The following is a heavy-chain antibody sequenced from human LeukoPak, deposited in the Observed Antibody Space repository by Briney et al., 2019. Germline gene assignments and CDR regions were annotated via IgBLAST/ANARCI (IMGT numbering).Heavy chain of an antibody. CDR2: ISYDGSNK. D-gene: IGHD4-23*01. Sequence: GGSLRLSCAASGFTFSSYWMNWVRQAPGKGLEWVAVISYDGSNKYYADSVKGRFTISRDNSKNTLYLQMNSLRAEDTAVYYCARDWIGGLFDYWGQGTLVTVSS. J-gene: IGHJ4*02. V-gene: IGHV3-30-3*01. CDR1: GFTFSSYW. CDR3: ARDWIGGLFDY.